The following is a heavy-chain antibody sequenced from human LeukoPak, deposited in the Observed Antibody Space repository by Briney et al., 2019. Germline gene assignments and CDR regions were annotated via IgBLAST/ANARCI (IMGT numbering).Heavy chain of an antibody. V-gene: IGHV3-33*01. CDR2: IWYDGSNK. CDR3: ARSRGYSGYDTYYYYGMDV. Sequence: GGSLRLSCAASGFTFSSYGMHWVRQAPGKGLEWVAVIWYDGSNKYYADSVKGRFTISRYNSKNTLYLQMNSLRAEDTAVYYCARSRGYSGYDTYYYYGMDVWGQGTTVTVSS. CDR1: GFTFSSYG. D-gene: IGHD5-12*01. J-gene: IGHJ6*02.